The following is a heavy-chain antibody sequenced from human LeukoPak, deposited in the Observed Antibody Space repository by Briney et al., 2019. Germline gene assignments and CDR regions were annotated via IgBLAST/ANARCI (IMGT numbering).Heavy chain of an antibody. J-gene: IGHJ6*02. CDR3: ARDKYGDLSGSYYYYGMDV. CDR2: INPNSGGT. V-gene: IGHV1-2*04. CDR1: GYTFTDYY. D-gene: IGHD4-17*01. Sequence: GASVKVSCKASGYTFTDYYMHWVRQAPGQGLEWMGWINPNSGGTNYAQKFQGWVTMTRDTSISTAYMELSRLRSDDTAVYYCARDKYGDLSGSYYYYGMDVWGQGTTVTVSS.